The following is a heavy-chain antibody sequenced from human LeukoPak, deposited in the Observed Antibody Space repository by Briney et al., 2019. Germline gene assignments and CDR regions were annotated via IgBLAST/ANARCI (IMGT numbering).Heavy chain of an antibody. CDR1: GFTLGSHD. CDR2: VSSGFHA. V-gene: IGHV3-13*01. CDR3: VREARGYHYTYFDY. J-gene: IGHJ4*02. D-gene: IGHD5-18*01. Sequence: GGSLRLSCTASGFTLGSHDMHWVRQIPRQGLEWVAAVSSGFHAFFADSVQGRFTVSREDARNSLYLQMNSLRAGDTAVYYCVREARGYHYTYFDYWGQGTLVTVSS.